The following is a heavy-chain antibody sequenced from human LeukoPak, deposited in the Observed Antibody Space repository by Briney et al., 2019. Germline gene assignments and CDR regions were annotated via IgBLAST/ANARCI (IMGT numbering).Heavy chain of an antibody. V-gene: IGHV4-34*01. D-gene: IGHD1-1*01. CDR1: GGSFSGYY. Sequence: PSETLSLTCAVYGGSFSGYYWTWLRQTPGRGHEWIGESSHTGDITGYNPSLKGRATISVDSSKKQFSLKVTSVTAADTGIYYCVRVPDVTARPCDTWGPGTVVTVSS. CDR3: VRVPDVTARPCDT. J-gene: IGHJ5*02. CDR2: SSHTGDIT.